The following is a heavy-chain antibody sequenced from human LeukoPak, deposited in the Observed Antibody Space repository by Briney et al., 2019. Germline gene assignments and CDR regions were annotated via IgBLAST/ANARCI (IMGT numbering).Heavy chain of an antibody. CDR3: AKDVPASWAPDY. D-gene: IGHD3-16*01. Sequence: PGGSLRLSCAASGLTFSSDWMHWVRQVPGKGLVWVSRINSDASTINYADSVKGRFTISRDNSRNTLYLQVNSLRGEDTAVYFCAKDVPASWAPDYWGQGTLVTVSS. J-gene: IGHJ4*02. CDR2: INSDASTI. CDR1: GLTFSSDW. V-gene: IGHV3-74*01.